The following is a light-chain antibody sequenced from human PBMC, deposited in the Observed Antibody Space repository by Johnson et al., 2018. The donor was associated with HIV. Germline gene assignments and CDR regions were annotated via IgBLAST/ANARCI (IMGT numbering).Light chain of an antibody. J-gene: IGLJ1*01. CDR1: SSNIGNNY. CDR3: GTWDSSLSAYV. Sequence: QSVLSQPPSVSATPGQKVTISCSGSSSNIGNNYVSWYQQLPGTAPKLLIYDSYKRPSGIPDLFSGSKSGTSATLGITGLQPGDEADYYCGTWDSSLSAYVFGTGTKVTVL. CDR2: DSY. V-gene: IGLV1-51*01.